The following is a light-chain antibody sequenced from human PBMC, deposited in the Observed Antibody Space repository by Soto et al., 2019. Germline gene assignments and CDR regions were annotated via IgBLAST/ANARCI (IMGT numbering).Light chain of an antibody. V-gene: IGLV1-40*01. J-gene: IGLJ1*01. Sequence: QAVRAQPPSISEAPGQRVTISRTGSSSNIGAGSDVHWYHQLPGTAPKLLIYGNTNRPSGVPDRFSGSKSGTSASLAIAGLQTEDEGDYYCQTYDSSLSGLYVFGTGTKVTVL. CDR3: QTYDSSLSGLYV. CDR1: SSNIGAGSD. CDR2: GNT.